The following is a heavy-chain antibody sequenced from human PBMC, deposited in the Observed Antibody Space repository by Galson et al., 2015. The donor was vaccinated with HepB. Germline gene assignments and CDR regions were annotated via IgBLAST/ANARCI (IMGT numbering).Heavy chain of an antibody. CDR3: AKVRSSWTGAFDI. J-gene: IGHJ3*02. D-gene: IGHD6-13*01. Sequence: SLRLSCAASGFTFSIYAMNWVRQAPGKGLEWVSGISGSIGSTYYADSVKGRFTISRDNSKNTLYLQMNSLRAEDTAVYYCAKVRSSWTGAFDIWGQGTMVTVSS. CDR1: GFTFSIYA. V-gene: IGHV3-23*01. CDR2: ISGSIGST.